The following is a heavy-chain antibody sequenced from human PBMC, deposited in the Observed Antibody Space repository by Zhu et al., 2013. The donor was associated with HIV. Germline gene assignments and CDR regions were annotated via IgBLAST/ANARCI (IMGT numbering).Heavy chain of an antibody. CDR2: VIPMFGTT. J-gene: IGHJ2*01. D-gene: IGHD2-2*01. Sequence: QVQLVQSGAEVKKPGSSVKXSCKASGGTFITHAMTWVRLAPGQGLEWMGGVIPMFGTTKYAQKFQGRVTITRNTSISTAYMELSSLRSEDTAVYYCARGRGAVVGPRGKYFDLWGRGTLVTVSS. CDR1: GGTFITHA. V-gene: IGHV1-69*06. CDR3: ARGRGAVVGPRGKYFDL.